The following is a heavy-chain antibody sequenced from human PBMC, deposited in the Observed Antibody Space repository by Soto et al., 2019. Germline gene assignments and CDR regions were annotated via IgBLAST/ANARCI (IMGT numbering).Heavy chain of an antibody. J-gene: IGHJ4*02. CDR2: ISSSSSTI. D-gene: IGHD2-2*01. Sequence: EVQLVESGGGLVQPGGSLRLSCAASGFTFSSYSMNWVHQAPGKGLEWVSYISSSSSTIYYADSVKGRFTISRDNAKNSLYLQMNSLRAEDTAVYYCAREPSDIVVVPAATTFDYWGQGTLVTVSS. CDR1: GFTFSSYS. CDR3: AREPSDIVVVPAATTFDY. V-gene: IGHV3-48*01.